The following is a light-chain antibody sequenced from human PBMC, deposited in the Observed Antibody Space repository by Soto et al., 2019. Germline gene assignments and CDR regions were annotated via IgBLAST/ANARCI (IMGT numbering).Light chain of an antibody. CDR2: GIS. V-gene: IGKV3-20*01. CDR3: QQYGGSPRT. Sequence: EIVLTQSAGSLSLSPGERATLSSRASESVSSSSLAWYQQKPGQAPRLLIYGISTRATGIPDRFSGSGSGTDFSLTISRLEPEDFAVYYCQQYGGSPRTFGQGTKVEIK. J-gene: IGKJ1*01. CDR1: ESVSSSS.